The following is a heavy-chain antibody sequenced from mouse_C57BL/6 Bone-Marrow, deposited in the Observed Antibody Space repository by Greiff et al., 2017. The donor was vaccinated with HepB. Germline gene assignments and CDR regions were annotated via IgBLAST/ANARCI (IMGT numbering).Heavy chain of an antibody. D-gene: IGHD1-1*01. CDR1: GYSITSGYY. CDR3: ARDGSTQYYYAMDY. CDR2: ISYDGSN. J-gene: IGHJ4*01. V-gene: IGHV3-6*01. Sequence: ESGPGLVKPSQSLSLTCSVTGYSITSGYYWNWIRQFPGNKLEWMGYISYDGSNNYNPSLKNRISITRDTSKNQFFLKLNSVTTEDTATYYCARDGSTQYYYAMDYWGQGTSVTVSS.